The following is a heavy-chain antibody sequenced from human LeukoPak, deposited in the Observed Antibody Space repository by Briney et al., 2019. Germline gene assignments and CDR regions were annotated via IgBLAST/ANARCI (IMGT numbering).Heavy chain of an antibody. CDR1: GFTFSSYT. CDR2: ISSSSSYI. CDR3: VRDPMLDY. V-gene: IGHV3-21*01. J-gene: IGHJ4*02. Sequence: TGGSLRLFCAPSGFTFSSYTMNWVRQAPGKGLEWVSSISSSSSYIYYADSLKGRFTLSRDNAKNSLYLQMNSLRAEDTAEYYCVRDPMLDYWGQGTLVTVSS.